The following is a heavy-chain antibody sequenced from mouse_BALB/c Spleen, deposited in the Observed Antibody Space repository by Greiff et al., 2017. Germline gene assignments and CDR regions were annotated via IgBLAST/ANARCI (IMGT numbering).Heavy chain of an antibody. Sequence: EVKLVESGGGLVQPGGSLKLSCAASGFTFSSYGMSWVRQTPDKRLELVATINSNGGSTYYPDSVKGRFTISRDNAKNTLYLQMSSLKSEDTAMYYCARDFTTVVGTLGAMEYWGQGTSVTVSS. CDR3: ARDFTTVVGTLGAMEY. CDR2: INSNGGST. V-gene: IGHV5-6-3*01. J-gene: IGHJ4*01. D-gene: IGHD1-1*01. CDR1: GFTFSSYG.